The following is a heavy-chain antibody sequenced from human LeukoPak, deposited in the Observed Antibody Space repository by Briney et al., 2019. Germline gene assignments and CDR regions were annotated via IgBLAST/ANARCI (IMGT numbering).Heavy chain of an antibody. CDR3: AREWTYSSGWSTSGY. Sequence: GGSLRLSCEASKFTFSDYAMHWVRQAPGKGLEWVALISFDGGNRYYADSVKGRFTISRDNSKNTLYLRMNSLRAEDMALYYCAREWTYSSGWSTSGYWGQGTLVTVSS. CDR2: ISFDGGNR. D-gene: IGHD6-19*01. J-gene: IGHJ4*02. CDR1: KFTFSDYA. V-gene: IGHV3-30*04.